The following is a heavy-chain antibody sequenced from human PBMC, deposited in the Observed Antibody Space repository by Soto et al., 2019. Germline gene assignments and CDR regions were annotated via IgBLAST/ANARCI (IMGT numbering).Heavy chain of an antibody. CDR1: GFTFSSYA. CDR3: ARGYGDYVSAY. D-gene: IGHD4-17*01. J-gene: IGHJ4*02. CDR2: ISYDGSNK. Sequence: QVQLVESGGGVVQPGRSLRLSCAASGFTFSSYAMHWVRQAPGKGLEWVAVISYDGSNKYYADSVKGRFTISRDNSKNTLYLQMNSLRAEATAVYYCARGYGDYVSAYWGQGTLVTVSS. V-gene: IGHV3-30-3*01.